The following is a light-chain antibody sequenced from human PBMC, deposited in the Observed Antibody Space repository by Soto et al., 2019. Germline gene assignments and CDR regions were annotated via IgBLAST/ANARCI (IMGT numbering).Light chain of an antibody. Sequence: ELVLPKPQPPLLVSQGERAPLSSGPSQSISSNLAWYQQKPGQAPRLLIYGASTRATGIPARFSGSGSGTEFTLTISTLQSEDFAVYYCQQYNNWPQITFGQGTRLEIK. CDR3: QQYNNWPQIT. CDR1: QSISSN. V-gene: IGKV3-15*01. CDR2: GAS. J-gene: IGKJ5*01.